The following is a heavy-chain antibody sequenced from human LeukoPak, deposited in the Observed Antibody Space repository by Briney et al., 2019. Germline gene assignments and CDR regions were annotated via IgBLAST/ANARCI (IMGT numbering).Heavy chain of an antibody. J-gene: IGHJ4*02. Sequence: SETLSLTCAVYGGSFSGYYWSWIRQPPGKGLEWIGEINHSGSTNYNPSLKSRVTISVDTSKNQFSLKLSSVTAADTAVYYCARQGYSYGPYYFDYWGQGTLVTVSS. V-gene: IGHV4-34*01. CDR2: INHSGST. CDR3: ARQGYSYGPYYFDY. CDR1: GGSFSGYY. D-gene: IGHD5-18*01.